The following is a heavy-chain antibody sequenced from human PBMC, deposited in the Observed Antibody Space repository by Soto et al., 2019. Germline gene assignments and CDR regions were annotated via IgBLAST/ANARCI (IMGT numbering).Heavy chain of an antibody. Sequence: EALSVTCPVSGGSISGFYWSGIRKSAGKGLEWIGRIYATGTTDYNPSLKSRVMMSVDTSKKQFSLKLRSVTAADTAVYYCVRHGTKTLRDWFDPWGQGISVTVYS. D-gene: IGHD1-1*01. V-gene: IGHV4-4*07. CDR1: GGSISGFY. J-gene: IGHJ5*02. CDR3: VRHGTKTLRDWFDP. CDR2: IYATGTT.